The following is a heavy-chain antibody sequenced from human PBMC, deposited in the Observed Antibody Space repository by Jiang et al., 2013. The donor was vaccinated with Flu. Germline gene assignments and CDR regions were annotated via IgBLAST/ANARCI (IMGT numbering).Heavy chain of an antibody. V-gene: IGHV1-3*01. CDR2: IRGGSGET. CDR3: ARDWPGYGGFSH. CDR1: GYSFTSFA. J-gene: IGHJ4*02. Sequence: SGAEVKVSCKASGYSFTSFAIYWVRQAPGQGLECMGWIRGGSGETEYSPSFQGRVTFTRDTSATTAYMELNNLQSGDTSVYYCARDWPGYGGFSHWGQGTLVTVSS. D-gene: IGHD1-26*01.